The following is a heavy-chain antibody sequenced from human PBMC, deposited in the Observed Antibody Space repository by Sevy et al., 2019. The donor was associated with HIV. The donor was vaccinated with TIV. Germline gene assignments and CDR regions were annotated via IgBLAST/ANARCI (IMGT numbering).Heavy chain of an antibody. Sequence: GGSLRLSCAASGFSFSDYHMTWIRQAPGKGLEWVSYISTYGSTIYYADSVKGRFTISRDNARNSLYLQMNSLRAEDTAVYYCARVGLRFLEWLPHYGMDVWGQGTTVTVSS. CDR1: GFSFSDYH. J-gene: IGHJ6*02. D-gene: IGHD3-3*01. V-gene: IGHV3-11*01. CDR3: ARVGLRFLEWLPHYGMDV. CDR2: ISTYGSTI.